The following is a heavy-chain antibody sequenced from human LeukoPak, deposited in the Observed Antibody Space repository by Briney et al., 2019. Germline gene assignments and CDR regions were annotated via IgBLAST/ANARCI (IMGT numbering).Heavy chain of an antibody. D-gene: IGHD2-2*01. CDR3: ARGSWTLGYCSSTSCHDY. V-gene: IGHV1-69*05. J-gene: IGHJ4*02. CDR1: GGIFSSYA. CDR2: IIPIFGTA. Sequence: SVKVSCKASGGIFSSYAISWVRQAPGQGLEWMGGIIPIFGTANYAQKLQGRVTMTTDTSTSTAYMELRSLRSDDTAVYYCARGSWTLGYCSSTSCHDYWGQGTLVTVSS.